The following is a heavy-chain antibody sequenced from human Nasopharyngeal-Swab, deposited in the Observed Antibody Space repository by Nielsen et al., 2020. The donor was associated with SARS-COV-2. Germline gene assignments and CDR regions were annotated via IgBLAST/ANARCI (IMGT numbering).Heavy chain of an antibody. D-gene: IGHD2-8*02. Sequence: ASVKVSCKTSGYTFTSSGINWVRQAPGQGLEGMGWISTYNGNTHYEQKFRGRVSMTTDTSTNTAYMELRSLTSDDTAVYYCARNPTARTVTHYFDYWGQGALVTVSS. CDR3: ARNPTARTVTHYFDY. CDR2: ISTYNGNT. CDR1: GYTFTSSG. J-gene: IGHJ4*02. V-gene: IGHV1-18*04.